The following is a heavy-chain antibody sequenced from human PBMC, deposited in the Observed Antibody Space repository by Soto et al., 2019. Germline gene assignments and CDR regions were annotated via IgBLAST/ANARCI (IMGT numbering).Heavy chain of an antibody. CDR2: IYYSGST. D-gene: IGHD6-13*01. J-gene: IGHJ4*02. CDR3: ARAHHRRSWYYFDY. CDR1: GVSISIVGYY. Sequence: KTSETLSLTCTVSGVSISIVGYYWSWIRQHPWKVLELIGYIYYSGSTYYNPSLKSRVPISVDTSTNQFSLKLSSVTAAHPAVYYCARAHHRRSWYYFDYWGQGTLVTVSS. V-gene: IGHV4-31*03.